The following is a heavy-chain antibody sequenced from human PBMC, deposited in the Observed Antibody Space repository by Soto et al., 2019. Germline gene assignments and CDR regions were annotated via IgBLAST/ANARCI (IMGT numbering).Heavy chain of an antibody. J-gene: IGHJ4*02. CDR3: ARSLLSLSGRAWCYFDY. V-gene: IGHV1-8*01. Sequence: QVQLVQSGAEVKKPGASVKVSCKASGYTLTSYDINWVRQATGQGLEWMGWMNPNSGNTGYAQKVQGRVTMTRDTSLGKAYMRLNSLRSEDTAVYYCARSLLSLSGRAWCYFDYWGQGTLVTVSS. D-gene: IGHD2-8*01. CDR1: GYTLTSYD. CDR2: MNPNSGNT.